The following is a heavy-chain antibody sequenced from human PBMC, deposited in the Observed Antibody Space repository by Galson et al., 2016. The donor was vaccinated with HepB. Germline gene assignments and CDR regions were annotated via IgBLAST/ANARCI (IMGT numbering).Heavy chain of an antibody. CDR3: VRGPRDWYFDL. J-gene: IGHJ2*01. CDR1: GFTLRSFW. Sequence: SLRLSCAASGFTLRSFWMHWVRQGTGKGLVWVAHMIGDGTTITYTDSVKGRFTMSRDIVTNTIYLQMNSLRAEDTAIYYCVRGPRDWYFDLWGRGTLVTVPS. V-gene: IGHV3-74*03. CDR2: MIGDGTTI.